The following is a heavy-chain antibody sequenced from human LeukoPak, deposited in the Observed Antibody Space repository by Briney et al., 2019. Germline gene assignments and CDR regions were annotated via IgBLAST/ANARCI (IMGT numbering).Heavy chain of an antibody. D-gene: IGHD5-18*01. CDR2: IYYSGST. J-gene: IGHJ4*02. Sequence: SETLSLTCTVSGGSISTGGYYWSWIRQHPGKGLEWIGYIYYSGSTYYNPSLKSRVAISVDTSKNQFSLKLSSVTAADTAVYYCARGYSYGSNDYWGQGTLVTVSS. V-gene: IGHV4-31*03. CDR1: GGSISTGGYY. CDR3: ARGYSYGSNDY.